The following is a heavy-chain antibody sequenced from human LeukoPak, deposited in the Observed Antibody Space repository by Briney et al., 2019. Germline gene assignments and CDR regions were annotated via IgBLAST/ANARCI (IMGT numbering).Heavy chain of an antibody. D-gene: IGHD3-10*01. CDR3: ASDTPGGDYGSGSYYNSYNWFDP. CDR2: ISAYNGNT. Sequence: ASVKVSCKASGYTFTSYGISWVRQAPGQGLEWMGWISAYNGNTSYAQKLQGRVTMTTNTSTSTAYMELRSLRSDDTAVYYCASDTPGGDYGSGSYYNSYNWFDPWGQGTLVTVSS. V-gene: IGHV1-18*01. CDR1: GYTFTSYG. J-gene: IGHJ5*02.